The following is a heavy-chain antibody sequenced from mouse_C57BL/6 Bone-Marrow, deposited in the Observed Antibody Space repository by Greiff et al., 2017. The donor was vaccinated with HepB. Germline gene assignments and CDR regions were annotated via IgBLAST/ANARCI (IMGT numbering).Heavy chain of an antibody. V-gene: IGHV5-12*01. CDR2: ISNGGGST. J-gene: IGHJ4*01. D-gene: IGHD1-1*02. CDR3: ARPPYGPYAMDY. CDR1: GFTFSDYY. Sequence: DVQLVESGGGLVQPGGSLKLSCAASGFTFSDYYMYWVRQTPEKRLEWVAYISNGGGSTYYPDTVKGRFTISRDNAKNTLYLQMSRLKSEDTAMYYCARPPYGPYAMDYWGQGTSVTVSS.